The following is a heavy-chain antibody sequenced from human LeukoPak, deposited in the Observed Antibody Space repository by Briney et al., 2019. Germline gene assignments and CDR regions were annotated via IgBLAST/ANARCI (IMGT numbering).Heavy chain of an antibody. V-gene: IGHV1-2*02. CDR3: AVETDTAMAMGVYFDY. CDR2: INPNSGGT. D-gene: IGHD5-18*01. Sequence: ASVKVSCRASGYTFTGYYMHWVRQAPGQGLEWMGWINPNSGGTNYAQKFQGRVTMTRDTSISTAYMELSRLRSDDTAVYYCAVETDTAMAMGVYFDYWGQGTLVTVSS. CDR1: GYTFTGYY. J-gene: IGHJ4*02.